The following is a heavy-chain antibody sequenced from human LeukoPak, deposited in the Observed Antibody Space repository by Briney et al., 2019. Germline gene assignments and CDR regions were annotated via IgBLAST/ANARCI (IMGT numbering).Heavy chain of an antibody. CDR2: ISSSSSYI. CDR3: ARDSSDYDPGYYGMDV. V-gene: IGHV3-21*01. J-gene: IGHJ6*02. D-gene: IGHD3-22*01. Sequence: SGGSLRLSCAASGFTFSSYSMNWVRQAPGKGLEWVSSISSSSSYIYYADSVKGRFTISRDNAKNSLYLQMNSLRAEDTAVYYCARDSSDYDPGYYGMDVWGQGTTVTVSS. CDR1: GFTFSSYS.